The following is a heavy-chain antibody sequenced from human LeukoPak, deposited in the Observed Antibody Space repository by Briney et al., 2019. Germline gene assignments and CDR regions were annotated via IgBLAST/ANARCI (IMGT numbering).Heavy chain of an antibody. CDR3: ARLSGVPSYYYYGMDV. V-gene: IGHV4-59*08. J-gene: IGHJ6*02. CDR1: GGSISSYY. CDR2: IYYSGST. Sequence: SETQSLTCTVSGGSISSYYWSWIRQPPGKGLEWIGYIYYSGSTNYNPSLKSRVTISVDTSKNQFSLKLSSVTAADTAVYYCARLSGVPSYYYYGMDVWGQGTTVTVSS.